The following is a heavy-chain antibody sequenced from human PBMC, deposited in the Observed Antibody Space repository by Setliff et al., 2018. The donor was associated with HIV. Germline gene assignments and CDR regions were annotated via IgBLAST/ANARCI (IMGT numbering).Heavy chain of an antibody. CDR2: ISVYNGNR. Sequence: ASVKVSCKASGYTFSRFGITWVRQALGQGLEWMGWISVYNGNRDYALNFQGRVTLTTDTSASTAYLELSSLRSEDTAVYYCARSGYSAYDNWFDPWGQGTLVTVSS. J-gene: IGHJ5*02. D-gene: IGHD5-12*01. CDR3: ARSGYSAYDNWFDP. V-gene: IGHV1-18*01. CDR1: GYTFSRFG.